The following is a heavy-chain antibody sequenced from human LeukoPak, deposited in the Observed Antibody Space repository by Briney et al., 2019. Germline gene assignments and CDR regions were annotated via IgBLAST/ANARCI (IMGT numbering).Heavy chain of an antibody. CDR2: IKSETNGGTI. CDR3: AKVGPYYYDSSGLVAFDI. Sequence: GGSLRLSCVVSGFTFSDAWMSWVRQAPGKGLEWVGRIKSETNGGTIDYAAPVKGRFIISRDDSKNTLYLQMNSLRAEDTAVYYCAKVGPYYYDSSGLVAFDIWGQGTMVTVSS. CDR1: GFTFSDAW. V-gene: IGHV3-15*01. J-gene: IGHJ3*02. D-gene: IGHD3-22*01.